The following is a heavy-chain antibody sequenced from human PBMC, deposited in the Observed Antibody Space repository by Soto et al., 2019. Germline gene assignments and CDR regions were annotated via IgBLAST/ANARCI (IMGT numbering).Heavy chain of an antibody. V-gene: IGHV4-4*02. D-gene: IGHD2-2*01. CDR1: GGSISSSNW. CDR3: ASRYCISTSCYVGYYGMDV. J-gene: IGHJ6*02. Sequence: QVQLQESGPGLVKPSGTLSLTCAVSGGSISSSNWWSWVRQPPGKGLEWIGEIYHSGSTNYNPSLESRVTISVDKSKNKFSLKLSSVTAADTAVYYCASRYCISTSCYVGYYGMDVWGQGTTVTVSS. CDR2: IYHSGST.